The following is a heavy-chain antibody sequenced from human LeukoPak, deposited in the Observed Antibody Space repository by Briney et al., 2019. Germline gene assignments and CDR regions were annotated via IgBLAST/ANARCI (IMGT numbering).Heavy chain of an antibody. V-gene: IGHV3-53*01. CDR2: ISSGGTT. J-gene: IGHJ4*02. CDR1: GFAVSSNY. D-gene: IGHD6-19*01. CDR3: ARRHNSGWWIDC. Sequence: LTGGSLRLSCAASGFAVSSNYMNWVRQAPGKGLEWVSLISSGGTTHYADSVKGRFTISRDNSKNTLYLHMNTLRAEDTAVYYCARRHNSGWWIDCWGQGTLVTVSS.